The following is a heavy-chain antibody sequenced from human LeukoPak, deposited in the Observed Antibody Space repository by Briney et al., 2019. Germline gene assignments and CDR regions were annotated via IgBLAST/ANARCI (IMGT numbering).Heavy chain of an antibody. J-gene: IGHJ4*02. D-gene: IGHD3-9*01. CDR2: ISGSGGST. V-gene: IGHV3-23*01. CDR1: GFTFSSYA. CDR3: AKGGVLRYFDWLLYIY. Sequence: GVSLRLSCAASGFTFSSYAMSWVRQVPGKGLEWVSAISGSGGSTYYADSVKGRFTISRDNSKNTLYLQMNSLRAEDTAVYYCAKGGVLRYFDWLLYIYWGQGTLVTVSS.